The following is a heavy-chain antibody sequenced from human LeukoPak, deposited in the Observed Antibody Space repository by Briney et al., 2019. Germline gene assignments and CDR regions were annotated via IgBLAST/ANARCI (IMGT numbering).Heavy chain of an antibody. CDR1: GFTVSSYA. V-gene: IGHV3-30*04. Sequence: GRSLRLSCAASGFTVSSYAMHWVRQAPGQGLEGVAVISYDGSNKYYADSVKGRFTISIDNSKNTLYLQMHSLRAEDTAVYYCARALRLPAGSHFDYWGQGTLVTVSS. CDR2: ISYDGSNK. D-gene: IGHD5-12*01. J-gene: IGHJ4*02. CDR3: ARALRLPAGSHFDY.